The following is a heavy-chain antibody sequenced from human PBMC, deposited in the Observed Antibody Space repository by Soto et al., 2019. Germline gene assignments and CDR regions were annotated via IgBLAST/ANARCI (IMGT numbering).Heavy chain of an antibody. CDR3: VRVVEAAIRHTDFDS. D-gene: IGHD2-21*01. V-gene: IGHV4-34*12. CDR1: GFTFSNY. CDR2: IIHSEST. J-gene: IGHJ4*02. Sequence: TGGSLRLSCAASGFTFSNYWSWVRQPPGKGLEWIGEIIHSESTKYNPSLKSRVTVSVDTSKNQVSLRVRSVTVAETAMYYCVRVVEAAIRHTDFDSWGQGIVVTVSS.